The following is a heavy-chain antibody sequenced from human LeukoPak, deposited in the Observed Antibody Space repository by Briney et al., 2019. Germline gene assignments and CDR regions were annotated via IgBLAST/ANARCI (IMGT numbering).Heavy chain of an antibody. CDR1: GGSFSGYY. CDR2: IYYSGRT. CDR3: ARNAYYSADY. V-gene: IGHV4-34*01. D-gene: IGHD4/OR15-4a*01. J-gene: IGHJ4*01. Sequence: PSETLSLTCAVYGGSFSGYYWGWIRQPPGKGLEWIGSIYYSGRTYYNPSLKSRVTISVDNSKNHFSLTVNSVTAADTAVYYCARNAYYSADYWGRGTLVTVSS.